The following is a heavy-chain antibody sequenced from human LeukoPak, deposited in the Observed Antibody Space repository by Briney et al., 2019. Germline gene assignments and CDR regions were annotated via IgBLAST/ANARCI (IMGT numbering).Heavy chain of an antibody. Sequence: GGSLRLSCAASGFTFSNYAMHWVRQAPGKGLEWVSLISSGGTYEYYADSVKGRFTISRDNSKNSLYLQLNSLRAEDTAVYYCARDSTYYYDSGSSGPHYFDNWGQGTLVTVSS. J-gene: IGHJ4*02. D-gene: IGHD3-10*01. CDR2: ISSGGTYE. CDR3: ARDSTYYYDSGSSGPHYFDN. V-gene: IGHV3-30*01. CDR1: GFTFSNYA.